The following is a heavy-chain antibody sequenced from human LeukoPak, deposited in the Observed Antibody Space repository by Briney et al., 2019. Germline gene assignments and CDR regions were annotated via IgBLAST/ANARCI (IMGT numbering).Heavy chain of an antibody. V-gene: IGHV1-24*01. Sequence: GASVKVSCKVSGYTLTELFVHWVRQTPGKGLEWMGSFDSEEGEALYAQKFQGRVTMTEDTSTDTAYIELSTLGSEDTAVYYCATQTDSRGYTYWGQGTQVAVTS. CDR1: GYTLTELF. CDR2: FDSEEGEA. CDR3: ATQTDSRGYTY. D-gene: IGHD3-22*01. J-gene: IGHJ4*02.